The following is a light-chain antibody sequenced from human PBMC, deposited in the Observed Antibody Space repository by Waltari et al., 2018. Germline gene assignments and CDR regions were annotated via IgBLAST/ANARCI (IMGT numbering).Light chain of an antibody. CDR3: QQYDDFPFT. V-gene: IGKV1-5*03. J-gene: IGKJ2*01. CDR1: QSISSW. Sequence: DIQMTQSPATLSASVGDRVTISCRASQSISSWLAWFQQKPGKAPKILIFKASFLESGVTSRFSGSGSGTEFSLTISSLQPEDFATYYCQQYDDFPFTFGQGTKVEVK. CDR2: KAS.